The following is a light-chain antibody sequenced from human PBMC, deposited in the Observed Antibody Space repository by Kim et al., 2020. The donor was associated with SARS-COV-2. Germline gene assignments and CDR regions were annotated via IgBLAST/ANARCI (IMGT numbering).Light chain of an antibody. CDR1: QSVDNTF. V-gene: IGKV3-20*01. Sequence: SPGERATLSCRASQSVDNTFLAWYQQKPGQAPRLLIYGSSSRATGIPDRFSGSGSGTDFSLTISRLEPEDFAVYYCQQYGSSPWTFGQGTKVDIK. J-gene: IGKJ1*01. CDR3: QQYGSSPWT. CDR2: GSS.